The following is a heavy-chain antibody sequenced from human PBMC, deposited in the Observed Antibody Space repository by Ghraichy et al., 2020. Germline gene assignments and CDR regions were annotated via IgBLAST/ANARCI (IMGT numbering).Heavy chain of an antibody. Sequence: GGSLRLSCAASGFTFNDAWMSWVRQAPGKGLEWVGRIKSSTAGGAIDYAAPVKDRFTISRDDSKNTLYLQMNSLKSEDTAMYYCSTDFRGKLDFWGQGHLVTVSS. CDR1: GFTFNDAW. CDR3: STDFRGKLDF. D-gene: IGHD3-10*01. J-gene: IGHJ4*02. V-gene: IGHV3-15*01. CDR2: IKSSTAGGAI.